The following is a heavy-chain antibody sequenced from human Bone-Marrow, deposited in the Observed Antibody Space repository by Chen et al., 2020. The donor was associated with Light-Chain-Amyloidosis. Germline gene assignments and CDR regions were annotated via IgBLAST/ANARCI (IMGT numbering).Heavy chain of an antibody. D-gene: IGHD3-3*01. Sequence: QVQLVQSAAEEKRPGAAVEVSCKVSGYTSTSYSMHWVRQAPRQRLEWMGWNNAGNSNTKYSQKCQGRVTITRDTTASTAYMEPGSLRSKDTAVYYCAGSEDLATNFDDWGQGTLVTVSS. V-gene: IGHV1-3*05. J-gene: IGHJ4*02. CDR1: GYTSTSYS. CDR2: NNAGNSNT. CDR3: AGSEDLATNFDD.